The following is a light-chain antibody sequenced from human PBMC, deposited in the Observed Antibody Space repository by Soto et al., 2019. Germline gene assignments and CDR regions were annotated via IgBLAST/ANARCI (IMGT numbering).Light chain of an antibody. Sequence: DIQLTQSPSFLSASVGDRVTITCRASQGISSFLAWYQQKPGKAPKLLIYTASTLQSGVPSRFSGSGSGTDFTLTISSLQPEDFATYYCQHLNSYLMYTFGQGTKLEIK. CDR3: QHLNSYLMYT. J-gene: IGKJ2*01. CDR1: QGISSF. V-gene: IGKV1-9*01. CDR2: TAS.